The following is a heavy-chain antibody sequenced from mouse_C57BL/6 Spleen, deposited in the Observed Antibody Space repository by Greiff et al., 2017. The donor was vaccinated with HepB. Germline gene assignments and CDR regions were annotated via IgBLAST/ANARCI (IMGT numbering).Heavy chain of an antibody. CDR1: GFTFSSYG. J-gene: IGHJ2*01. V-gene: IGHV5-6*01. CDR3: ARRSYDYDRADYFDY. Sequence: EVQLVESGGDLVKPGGSLKLSCAASGFTFSSYGMSWVRQTPDKRLEWVATISSGGSYTYYPDSVKGRFTISRDNAKNTLYLQMSSLKSEDTAMYYCARRSYDYDRADYFDYWGQGTTLTVSS. D-gene: IGHD2-4*01. CDR2: ISSGGSYT.